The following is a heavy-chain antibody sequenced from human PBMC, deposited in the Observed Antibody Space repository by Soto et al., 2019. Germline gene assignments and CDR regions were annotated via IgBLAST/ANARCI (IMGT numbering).Heavy chain of an antibody. CDR3: AADPTSYYYYGMDV. CDR1: RVSVYSSA. Sequence: ICWKAFRVSVYSSAVAWACQEHGQRLDWIGWIVVGSGNTNYAQKFQERVTITRDMSTSTAYMELSSLRSEDTAVYYCAADPTSYYYYGMDVWGQGTTVTVSS. J-gene: IGHJ6*02. V-gene: IGHV1-58*01. CDR2: IVVGSGNT.